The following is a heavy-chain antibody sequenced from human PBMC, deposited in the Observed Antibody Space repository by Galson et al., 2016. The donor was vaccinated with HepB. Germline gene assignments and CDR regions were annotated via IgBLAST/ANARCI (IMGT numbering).Heavy chain of an antibody. Sequence: SLRLSCAASGFTFSSYGMHWVRQAPGKGPEWVAVIWYDGSNKYYADSVKGRFTISRDNSKNALYLQMNSLRTEDTAVYYCARDGLYCGSTSCYLDVWGQGTTVTVSS. V-gene: IGHV3-33*01. D-gene: IGHD2-2*01. CDR3: ARDGLYCGSTSCYLDV. J-gene: IGHJ6*02. CDR1: GFTFSSYG. CDR2: IWYDGSNK.